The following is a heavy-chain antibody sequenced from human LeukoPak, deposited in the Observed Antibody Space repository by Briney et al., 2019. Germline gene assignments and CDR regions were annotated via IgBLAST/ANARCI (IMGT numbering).Heavy chain of an antibody. V-gene: IGHV4-39*01. D-gene: IGHD7-27*01. Sequence: NPSETLSHTCTLSGASISTNTHYWGWVRQPPGKRREWIASIHHTGTPYYNPSLKSRVTISVDTSKNQFSLQFSSVIAADTAVYYCMRHASGEPPRYWGQGTLVTASS. CDR1: GASISTNTHY. J-gene: IGHJ4*02. CDR2: IHHTGTP. CDR3: MRHASGEPPRY.